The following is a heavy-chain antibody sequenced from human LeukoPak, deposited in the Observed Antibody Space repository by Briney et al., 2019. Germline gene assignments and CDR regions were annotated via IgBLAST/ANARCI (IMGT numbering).Heavy chain of an antibody. V-gene: IGHV1-2*04. CDR1: GYTFTGYY. J-gene: IGHJ5*02. Sequence: ASVKVSCKASGYTFTGYYMHWVRQAPGQGLEWMGWINPNSGGTNYAQKFQGWVTMTRDTSISTAYMELSRLRSDDTAAYYCARGRSRQLVYNWFDPWGQGTLVTVSS. CDR2: INPNSGGT. D-gene: IGHD6-13*01. CDR3: ARGRSRQLVYNWFDP.